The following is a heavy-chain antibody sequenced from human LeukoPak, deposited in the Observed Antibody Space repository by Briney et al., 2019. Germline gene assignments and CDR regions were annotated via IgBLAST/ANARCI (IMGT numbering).Heavy chain of an antibody. D-gene: IGHD2-15*01. V-gene: IGHV4-31*03. CDR1: GGSISSGGYS. CDR3: ARAPPGWRPFDY. Sequence: PSQTLSLTCTVSGGSISSGGYSWSWIRQHPGKGLEWIGYIYYSGSTYYNPSLKSRVTISVDTSKNQFSLKLSSVTAADTAVYYCARAPPGWRPFDYWGQGTLVTVSS. J-gene: IGHJ4*02. CDR2: IYYSGST.